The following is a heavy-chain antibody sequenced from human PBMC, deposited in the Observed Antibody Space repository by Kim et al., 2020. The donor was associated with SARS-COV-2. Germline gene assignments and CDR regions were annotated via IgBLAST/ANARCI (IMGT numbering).Heavy chain of an antibody. V-gene: IGHV3-21*01. CDR3: ARQGD. J-gene: IGHJ4*02. CDR2: ISSSSSYI. Sequence: ISSSSSYIYYADSVKGRFTISRDNAKNSLYLQMNSRRAEDTAVYYCARQGDWGQGTLVTVSS.